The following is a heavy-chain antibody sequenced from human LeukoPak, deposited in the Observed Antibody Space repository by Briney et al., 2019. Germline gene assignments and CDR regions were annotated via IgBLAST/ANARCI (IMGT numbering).Heavy chain of an antibody. V-gene: IGHV1-2*06. CDR2: INPNSGGT. J-gene: IGHJ4*02. D-gene: IGHD3-3*01. CDR1: GYTFTGYY. Sequence: ASVKVSCKASGYTFTGYYMHWVRQAPGQGLEWMGRINPNSGGTNYAQKFQGRVTMTRDTSISTAYMELSRLRSDDTAVYYCARGGAYYDSWSGYYIYVYWGQGTLVTVSS. CDR3: ARGGAYYDSWSGYYIYVY.